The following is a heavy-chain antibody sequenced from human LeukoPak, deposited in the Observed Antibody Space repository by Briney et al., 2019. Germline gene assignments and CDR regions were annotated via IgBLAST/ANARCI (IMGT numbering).Heavy chain of an antibody. D-gene: IGHD6-19*01. V-gene: IGHV3-49*04. J-gene: IGHJ5*02. CDR1: GFTISGDA. Sequence: GGSLRLSCAASGFTISGDAISSARQAPGKGLEWVGFIRSKAYGGTTEYAASVKGRFTISRDDSKSIAYLQMNSLKTEDTAEYYWTIPVRRMAVARWFFPWGQGTLVTVSS. CDR2: IRSKAYGGTT. CDR3: TIPVRRMAVARWFFP.